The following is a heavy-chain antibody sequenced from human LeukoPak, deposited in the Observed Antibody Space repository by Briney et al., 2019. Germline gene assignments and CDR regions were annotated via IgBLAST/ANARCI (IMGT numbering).Heavy chain of an antibody. CDR1: GFTFSSYG. V-gene: IGHV3-30*02. CDR3: AKSRARLKFPFDAFDI. J-gene: IGHJ3*02. CDR2: IRYDGSNE. Sequence: GGSLRLSCAASGFTFSSYGMHWVRQTPGKGLEWVAFIRYDGSNEYYADHVKRRFTISRDNSKNTLYLQMNSLRAEDTAVYYCAKSRARLKFPFDAFDIWGQGTMVTVSS. D-gene: IGHD4-11*01.